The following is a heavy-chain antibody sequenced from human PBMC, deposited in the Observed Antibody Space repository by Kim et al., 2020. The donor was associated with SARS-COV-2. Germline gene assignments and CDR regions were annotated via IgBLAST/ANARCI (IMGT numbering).Heavy chain of an antibody. D-gene: IGHD1-26*01. V-gene: IGHV4-59*08. J-gene: IGHJ4*02. CDR2: IYYSGST. CDR3: ARHKSSGSYYFDY. CDR1: GGSIGSYY. Sequence: SETLSLTCTVSGGSIGSYYWSWIRQPPGKGLEWIGYIYYSGSTNYNPSLRSRVTISVDTSKNQFSLKLSSVTAADTAVYYCARHKSSGSYYFDYWGQGTL.